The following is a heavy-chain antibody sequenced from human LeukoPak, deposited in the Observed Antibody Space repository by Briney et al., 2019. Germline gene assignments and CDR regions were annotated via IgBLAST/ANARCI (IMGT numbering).Heavy chain of an antibody. Sequence: PGGSPRLSCAASGFTFSSYSMNWVRQAPGKGLEWVSYISSSSSTIYYADSVKGRFTISRDNAKNSLYLQMNSLRAEDTAVYYCSTGRAYDSSGHHWGQGTLVTVSS. V-gene: IGHV3-48*04. CDR3: STGRAYDSSGHH. CDR2: ISSSSSTI. J-gene: IGHJ4*02. D-gene: IGHD3-22*01. CDR1: GFTFSSYS.